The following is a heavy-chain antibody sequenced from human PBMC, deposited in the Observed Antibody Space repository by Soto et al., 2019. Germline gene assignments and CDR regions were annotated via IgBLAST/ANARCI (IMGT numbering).Heavy chain of an antibody. Sequence: QVQLVQSGAEVKKPGSSVKVSCKASGGTFSSYAISWVRQAPGQGLEWMGGIIPIFGTANYAQKFQGRVTITADESTSTDYVELSSLRSEDTAVYYCARGGTLLQYSNWFDPWGQGTLVTVSS. V-gene: IGHV1-69*01. D-gene: IGHD4-4*01. CDR1: GGTFSSYA. CDR2: IIPIFGTA. CDR3: ARGGTLLQYSNWFDP. J-gene: IGHJ5*02.